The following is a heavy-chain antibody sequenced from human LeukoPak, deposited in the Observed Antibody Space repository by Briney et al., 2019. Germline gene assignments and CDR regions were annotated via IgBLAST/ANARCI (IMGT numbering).Heavy chain of an antibody. D-gene: IGHD3-3*01. Sequence: SETLSLTCTVSGGSISSSSYYWGWLRQPPGTGLEWLGSIYYSGSTYYNPSLKSRVTISVDTSKNQFSLKLSSVTAADTAVYYCARHRGWYYDFWSDLYYFDYWGQGTLVTVSS. J-gene: IGHJ4*02. CDR3: ARHRGWYYDFWSDLYYFDY. CDR2: IYYSGST. CDR1: GGSISSSSYY. V-gene: IGHV4-39*01.